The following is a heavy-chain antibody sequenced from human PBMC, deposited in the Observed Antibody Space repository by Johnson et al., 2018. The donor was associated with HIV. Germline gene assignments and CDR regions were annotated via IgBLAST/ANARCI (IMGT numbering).Heavy chain of an antibody. CDR3: AKDAYSPGAFDI. D-gene: IGHD2-21*01. CDR2: IRYDGSNK. V-gene: IGHV3-30*02. J-gene: IGHJ3*02. CDR1: GFTFSSYG. Sequence: QVQLVESGGGVVQPGRSLRLSCAASGFTFSSYGMHWVRQAPGKGLEWVAFIRYDGSNKYYADSVKGRFTISRDNSKNTLYLQMNSLRAEDTAVYYCAKDAYSPGAFDIWGQGTMVTVSS.